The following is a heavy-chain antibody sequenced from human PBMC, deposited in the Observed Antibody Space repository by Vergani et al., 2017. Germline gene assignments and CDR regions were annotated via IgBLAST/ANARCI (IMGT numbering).Heavy chain of an antibody. V-gene: IGHV4-39*01. CDR1: GGSISSSSYY. D-gene: IGHD6-19*01. CDR2: IYYSGST. J-gene: IGHJ4*02. Sequence: QLQLQESGPGLVKPSETLSLTCTVSGGSISSSSYYWGWIRQPPGKGLEWIGSIYYSGSTYYNPSLKSRVTISVDTSTNQFSLKLSSVTAADTAVYYCARYRAVAGTYYFDYWGQGTLVTVSS. CDR3: ARYRAVAGTYYFDY.